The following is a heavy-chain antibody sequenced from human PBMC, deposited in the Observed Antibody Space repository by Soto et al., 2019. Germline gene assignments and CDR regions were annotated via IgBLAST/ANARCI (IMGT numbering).Heavy chain of an antibody. V-gene: IGHV3-30*18. Sequence: LRLSCAASGFTFRSYGMHWVRQAPGKGLEWVAVISYDGSNKYYADSVKGRFTISRDNSKNTLYLQMNSLRAEDTAVYYCAKDYGDYNFDYWGQGTLVTVSS. CDR2: ISYDGSNK. CDR3: AKDYGDYNFDY. J-gene: IGHJ4*02. D-gene: IGHD4-17*01. CDR1: GFTFRSYG.